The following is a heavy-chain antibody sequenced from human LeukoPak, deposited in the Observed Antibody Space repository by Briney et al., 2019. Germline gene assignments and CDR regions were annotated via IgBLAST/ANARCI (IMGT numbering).Heavy chain of an antibody. J-gene: IGHJ4*02. CDR3: ARSRTYGSFDY. D-gene: IGHD3-10*01. CDR2: IYTGGST. Sequence: PGRSLRLACAASGFTVSSNYMSWVRQAPGKGLEWVSVIYTGGSTYYADSVTGRFSISRDYSKNTLYLQMNSLIAEDTAVYYCARSRTYGSFDYWGQGTLVTVSS. CDR1: GFTVSSNY. V-gene: IGHV3-53*01.